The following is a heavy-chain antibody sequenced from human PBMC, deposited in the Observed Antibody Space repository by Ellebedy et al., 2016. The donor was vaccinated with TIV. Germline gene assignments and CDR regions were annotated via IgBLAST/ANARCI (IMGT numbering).Heavy chain of an antibody. CDR1: GYTFTSYY. V-gene: IGHV1-46*01. J-gene: IGHJ5*02. D-gene: IGHD6-25*01. Sequence: ASVKVSCXASGYTFTSYYMHWVRQAPGQGLEWMGIINPSGGSTSYAQKFQGRVTMTRDTSTSTVYMELSRLRSDDTAVYYCAREAVYSSGGSWFDPWGQGTLVTVSS. CDR3: AREAVYSSGGSWFDP. CDR2: INPSGGST.